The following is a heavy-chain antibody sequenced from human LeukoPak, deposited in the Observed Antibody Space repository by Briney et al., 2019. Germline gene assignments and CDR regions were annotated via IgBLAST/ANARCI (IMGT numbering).Heavy chain of an antibody. D-gene: IGHD3-22*01. CDR1: GFTFYDHG. CDR3: AKDDSSGATPSPHDY. CDR2: ISYDGSDK. Sequence: PGGSLRFSCAASGFTFYDHGMHWVRQAPGKGLERVALISYDGSDKDYIDSVKGRFSISRDNSKNTLYLQMSSLRAEDTAMYYCAKDDSSGATPSPHDYWGQGTLVTVSS. J-gene: IGHJ4*02. V-gene: IGHV3-30*18.